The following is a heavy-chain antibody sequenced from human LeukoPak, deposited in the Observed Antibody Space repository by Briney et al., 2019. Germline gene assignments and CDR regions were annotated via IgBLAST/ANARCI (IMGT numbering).Heavy chain of an antibody. CDR2: INPNSGGT. V-gene: IGHV1-2*07. Sequence: ASVKVSCKASGYTFTGYYMHWVRQAPGQGLGWMGWINPNSGGTNYAHKFQGRVTMTRDTSISTAYMELSRLRSDDTAVYYCARSEDGYNYSPDYWGQGTLVTVSS. CDR1: GYTFTGYY. D-gene: IGHD5-24*01. J-gene: IGHJ4*02. CDR3: ARSEDGYNYSPDY.